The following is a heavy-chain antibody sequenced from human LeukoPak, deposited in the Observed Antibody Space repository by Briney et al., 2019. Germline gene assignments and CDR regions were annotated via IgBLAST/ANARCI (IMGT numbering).Heavy chain of an antibody. CDR1: GFTVSSNY. CDR3: AKEGRRMTVFDY. Sequence: GGSLRLSCAASGFTVSSNYMSWVRQAPGKGLEWVSVIYSGGSTYYADSVKGRFTISRDNSKNTLHLQMNSLRAEDTAVYYCAKEGRRMTVFDYWGQGTLVTVSS. V-gene: IGHV3-53*01. J-gene: IGHJ4*02. CDR2: IYSGGST. D-gene: IGHD3-10*01.